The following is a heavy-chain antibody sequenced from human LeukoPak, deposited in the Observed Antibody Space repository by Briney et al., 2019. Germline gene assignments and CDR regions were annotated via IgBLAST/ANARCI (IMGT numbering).Heavy chain of an antibody. D-gene: IGHD5-18*01. CDR2: IWYDGSNK. Sequence: GGSLRLSCAASGFTFSNYDMHWVRRAPDKWLEWVSVIWYDGSNKYYADSVKGRFTISRDISKSTLNLQMNSLRVEDTAVDYCARDVSRGYLRPLDVWGQGTTVTVSS. J-gene: IGHJ6*02. CDR3: ARDVSRGYLRPLDV. CDR1: GFTFSNYD. V-gene: IGHV3-33*01.